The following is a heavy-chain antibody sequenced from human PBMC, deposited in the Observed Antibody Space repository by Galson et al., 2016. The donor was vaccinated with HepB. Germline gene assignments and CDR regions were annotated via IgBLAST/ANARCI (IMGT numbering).Heavy chain of an antibody. Sequence: SVKVSCKASGYTFTSYSMNWVRQAPGQGLEWMGWINTNTGSPTYAQGFTGRFVFSLDTSISTAYLQISSLKAEDTAVYYCAREGDYDHSSVYSVDFDYWGQGTLVTVSS. CDR3: AREGDYDHSSVYSVDFDY. J-gene: IGHJ4*02. CDR1: GYTFTSYS. D-gene: IGHD3-22*01. V-gene: IGHV7-4-1*02. CDR2: INTNTGSP.